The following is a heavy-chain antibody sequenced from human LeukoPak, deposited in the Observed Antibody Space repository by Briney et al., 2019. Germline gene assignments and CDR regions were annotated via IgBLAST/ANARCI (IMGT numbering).Heavy chain of an antibody. J-gene: IGHJ3*02. D-gene: IGHD5-24*01. V-gene: IGHV4-59*01. CDR1: GGPISRYY. Sequence: SSETLSLTCTVPGGPISRYYWSWIRQPPGTGQEWIGYIYYRWSSDYNPYTTSRVTISVDTSKNQFSLKLSSVTAADTAVYYCARSLSSGMATILNAFDIWGQGTMVTVSS. CDR2: IYYRWSS. CDR3: ARSLSSGMATILNAFDI.